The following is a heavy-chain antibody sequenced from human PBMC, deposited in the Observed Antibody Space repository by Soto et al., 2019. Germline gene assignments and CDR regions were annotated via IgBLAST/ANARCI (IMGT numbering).Heavy chain of an antibody. CDR2: MNPNSGNT. Sequence: QVQLVQSGAEVKKPGASVKVSCKTSGYTFTNYDINLVRQAPGHGLEWMGWMNPNSGNTGYAHKFQGRVFMTRNTSISTAYMELTSLRSEDTAVYYCASGQLAHFEFWGQGTLVTVSS. CDR3: ASGQLAHFEF. V-gene: IGHV1-8*01. CDR1: GYTFTNYD. J-gene: IGHJ4*02. D-gene: IGHD1-1*01.